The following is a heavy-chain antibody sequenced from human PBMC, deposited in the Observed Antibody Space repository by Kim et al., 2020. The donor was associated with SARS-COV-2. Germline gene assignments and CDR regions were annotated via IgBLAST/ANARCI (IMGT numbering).Heavy chain of an antibody. V-gene: IGHV3-7*01. D-gene: IGHD5-12*01. Sequence: GGSLRLSCAASEFTFSSSWMTWVRQSPGRGLEWVANIKEDGSQIYYVDSVKGRFTISRDNARNSLYLEMSSLRVEDTAVYYCVRLRGYGHGLDSWGQGTLVTVSS. CDR3: VRLRGYGHGLDS. CDR1: EFTFSSSW. CDR2: IKEDGSQI. J-gene: IGHJ4*02.